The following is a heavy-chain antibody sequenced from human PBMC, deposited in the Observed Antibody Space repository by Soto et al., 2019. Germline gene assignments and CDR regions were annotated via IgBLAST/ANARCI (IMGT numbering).Heavy chain of an antibody. Sequence: QITLKESGPTLMKPTETLTLTCTFSGFTLTARPVGVGWIRQPPGQALECLALIYWDDDKRYSPSLRSRLAITKDTSKNQVVLTLTNVDPMDTATYYCAHRRGGVDWNDGDSDFWGQGTPVTVSS. D-gene: IGHD1-1*01. CDR3: AHRRGGVDWNDGDSDF. J-gene: IGHJ4*02. V-gene: IGHV2-5*02. CDR2: IYWDDDK. CDR1: GFTLTARPVG.